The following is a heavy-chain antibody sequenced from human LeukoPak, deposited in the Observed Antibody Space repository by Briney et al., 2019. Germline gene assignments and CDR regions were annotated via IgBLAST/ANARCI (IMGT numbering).Heavy chain of an antibody. D-gene: IGHD3-10*01. Sequence: GGSLRLSCAASGFTFSSYGMHRVRQAPGKGLEWVAVISYDGSNKYYADSVKGRFTISRDNSKNTLYLQMNSLRAEDTAVYYCAKSRYYYGSGSSDYWGQGTLVTVSS. CDR3: AKSRYYYGSGSSDY. CDR2: ISYDGSNK. V-gene: IGHV3-30*18. CDR1: GFTFSSYG. J-gene: IGHJ4*02.